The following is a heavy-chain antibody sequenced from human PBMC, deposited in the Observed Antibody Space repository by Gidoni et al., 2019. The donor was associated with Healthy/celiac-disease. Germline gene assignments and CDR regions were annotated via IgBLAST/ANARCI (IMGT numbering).Heavy chain of an antibody. J-gene: IGHJ4*02. D-gene: IGHD5-18*01. CDR1: GCSIGSGDYY. CDR2: IYDSGST. V-gene: IGHV4-30-4*01. CDR3: ARDVSYGSSSGFDY. Sequence: QVQLQEAGPGLVKPSQTLSLPCTVSGCSIGSGDYYWSWIRQPPGTGLEWIGYIYDSGSTYYNPSLKSRVTISVDTSKNQFSLKLSSVTAADTAVYYCARDVSYGSSSGFDYWGQGTLVTVSS.